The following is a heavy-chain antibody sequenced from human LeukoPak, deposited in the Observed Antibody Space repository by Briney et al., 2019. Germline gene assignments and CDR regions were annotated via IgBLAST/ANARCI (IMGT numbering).Heavy chain of an antibody. CDR3: AREGYGSGPPPNACDI. D-gene: IGHD3-10*01. V-gene: IGHV3-74*01. CDR2: INTDGSRT. J-gene: IGHJ3*02. CDR1: GFSFSTYA. Sequence: GGSLRLSCAASGFSFSTYAMSWVRQAPGKGLVWVSRINTDGSRTSHADSLMGRFTISRDNAKNTLYLQMNSLRAEDTAVYYCAREGYGSGPPPNACDIWGQGTMVTVSS.